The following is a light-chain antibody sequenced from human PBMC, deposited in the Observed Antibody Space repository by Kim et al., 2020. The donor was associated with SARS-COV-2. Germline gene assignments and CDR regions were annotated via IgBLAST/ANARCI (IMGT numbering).Light chain of an antibody. J-gene: IGKJ1*01. V-gene: IGKV3-15*01. CDR3: QQYIDWPQT. Sequence: VSPGERVTLSCRAIQTVNSNLAWYQQKLGQAPRLLIYGASTRATGLPDRFSGSGSGTEFTLSISSLQSEDFAVYYCQQYIDWPQTFGQGTKVDIK. CDR2: GAS. CDR1: QTVNSN.